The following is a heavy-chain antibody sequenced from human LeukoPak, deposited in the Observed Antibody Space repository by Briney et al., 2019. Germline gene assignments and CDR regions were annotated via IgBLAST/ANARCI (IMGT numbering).Heavy chain of an antibody. CDR3: ARGSSDGSGSERY. CDR2: IYSGGST. CDR1: GFTVSSNY. V-gene: IGHV3-53*04. D-gene: IGHD3-10*01. J-gene: IGHJ1*01. Sequence: GGSLRLSCAASGFTVSSNYMSWVRQAPGKGLEWVSVIYSGGSTYYADSVKGRFTISRHNSKNTLYLQMNSLRAEDTAVYYCARGSSDGSGSERYWGQGTLVTVSS.